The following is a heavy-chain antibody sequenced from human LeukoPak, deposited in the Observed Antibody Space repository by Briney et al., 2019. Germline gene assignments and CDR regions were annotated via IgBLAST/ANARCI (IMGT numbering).Heavy chain of an antibody. CDR2: IIPIFGTA. CDR1: GGTFSSYA. CDR3: ATTQAASGSYDDY. D-gene: IGHD1-26*01. V-gene: IGHV1-69*13. Sequence: SAKVSCKASGGTFSSYAISWVRQAPGQGLEWMGGIIPIFGTANYAQKFQGRVTITADESTSTAYMELSSLRSEDTAVYYCATTQAASGSYDDYWGQGTLVTVSS. J-gene: IGHJ4*02.